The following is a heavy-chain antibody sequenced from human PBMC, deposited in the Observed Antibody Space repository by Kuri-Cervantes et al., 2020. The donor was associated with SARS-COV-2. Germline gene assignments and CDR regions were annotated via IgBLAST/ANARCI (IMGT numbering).Heavy chain of an antibody. CDR2: VNHRGST. CDR3: ARAYGFLRYIYYMDV. Sequence: GSLRLSCTVSGYSISSGYYWNWIRQSPGKGLEWIGEVNHRGSTNYNPSLKSRVTISVDTSSKQFSLNLSSVTAADTAVYYCARAYGFLRYIYYMDVWGRGTTVTVSS. J-gene: IGHJ6*03. V-gene: IGHV4-38-2*02. D-gene: IGHD4-17*01. CDR1: GYSISSGYY.